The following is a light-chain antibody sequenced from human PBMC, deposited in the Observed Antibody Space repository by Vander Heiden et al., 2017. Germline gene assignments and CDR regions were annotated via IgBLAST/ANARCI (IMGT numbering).Light chain of an antibody. Sequence: QSVLTQPPSVSGAPGQRVTISCTGSSSNIGAGYDVPWYQPLPGTAPKLLIYGNSNRPSGVPDRFSGSKSGTSASLAITGLQAEDEADYYCQSYDSSLSALYVFGTGTKVTVL. CDR2: GNS. V-gene: IGLV1-40*01. CDR3: QSYDSSLSALYV. CDR1: SSNIGAGYD. J-gene: IGLJ1*01.